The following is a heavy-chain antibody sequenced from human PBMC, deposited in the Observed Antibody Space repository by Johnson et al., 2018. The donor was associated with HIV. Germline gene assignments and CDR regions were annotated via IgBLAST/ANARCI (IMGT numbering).Heavy chain of an antibody. D-gene: IGHD3-10*01. J-gene: IGHJ3*02. CDR2: LSSDGSIT. CDR3: ARDASRGYGSELDAFDI. Sequence: QVQLVESGGGLVKPGGSLRLSCAASGFTVSSNYMSWVRQAPGKGLEWVAVLSSDGSITYYADSVRGRFTISRDNAKNSLYLQMTSLTADEAAVYYCARDASRGYGSELDAFDIWGQGTMVTVSS. V-gene: IGHV3-11*04. CDR1: GFTVSSNY.